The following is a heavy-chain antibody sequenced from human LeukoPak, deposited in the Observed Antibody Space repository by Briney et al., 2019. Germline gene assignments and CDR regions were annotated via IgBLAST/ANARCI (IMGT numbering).Heavy chain of an antibody. Sequence: KAGESLKISCKGSGYTFTDYWIAWVRQMPGKGLEWMGLIHPPDSHTTYSPSFQGQVTFSADKSISTAYLQWSSLKASDTAMYYCARQATTTLLDYWGQGTLVTVSS. CDR3: ARQATTTLLDY. CDR2: IHPPDSHT. V-gene: IGHV5-51*01. J-gene: IGHJ4*02. D-gene: IGHD4-17*01. CDR1: GYTFTDYW.